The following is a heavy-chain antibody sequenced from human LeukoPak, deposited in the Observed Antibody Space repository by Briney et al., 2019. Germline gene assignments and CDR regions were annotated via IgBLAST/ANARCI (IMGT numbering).Heavy chain of an antibody. V-gene: IGHV3-30*02. CDR2: IRYDGSNK. CDR3: APEGTALDP. J-gene: IGHJ5*02. Sequence: PGGPLRLSCAASGFTFSSYAMSWVRQAPGKGLEWVAFIRYDGSNKYYADSVKGRFTISRDNSKNTLYLQMNSLRAEDTAVYYCAPEGTALDPWGQGTLVTVSS. D-gene: IGHD1-1*01. CDR1: GFTFSSYA.